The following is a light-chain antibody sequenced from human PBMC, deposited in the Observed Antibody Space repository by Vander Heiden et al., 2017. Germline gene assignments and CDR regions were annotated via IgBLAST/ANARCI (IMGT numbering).Light chain of an antibody. CDR2: GNN. CDR1: SSNFGAGYD. Sequence: QPVLTQPPSVSGAPGQRVTISCIGSSSNFGAGYDVHWYRQLPGTAPKLLIYGNNNRPSGVPDRFSGSKSGTSASLAITGLQAEDEADYYCQSYDSGLSGSRVFGGGTKLTVL. V-gene: IGLV1-40*01. CDR3: QSYDSGLSGSRV. J-gene: IGLJ2*01.